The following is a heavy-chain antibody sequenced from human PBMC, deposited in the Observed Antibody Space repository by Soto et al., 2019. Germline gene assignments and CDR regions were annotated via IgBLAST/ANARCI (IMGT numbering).Heavy chain of an antibody. J-gene: IGHJ5*02. CDR1: GDTFTSCD. CDR2: MNPHSGNT. CDR3: ARGRAPAGPKGNWCDP. V-gene: IGHV1-8*01. D-gene: IGHD6-13*01. Sequence: GTSVKLSCKASGDTFTSCDINWVRQATKQGLEWMGWMNPHSGNTGYAQKFQGRVTMTRNTSINTVYMELSSLTSEDTAVYYCARGRAPAGPKGNWCDPWGQGTLVTVSS.